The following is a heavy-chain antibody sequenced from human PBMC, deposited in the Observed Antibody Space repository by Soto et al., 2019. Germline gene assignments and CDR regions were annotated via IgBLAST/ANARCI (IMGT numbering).Heavy chain of an antibody. J-gene: IGHJ6*02. V-gene: IGHV5-51*01. Sequence: ESLKISCKGSGYSFTSYWIGWVRQMPGKGLEWMGIIYPGDSDTRYSPSFQVQVTISADKSISTAYLQWSSLKASDTAMYYCARHSPAPNYYYYGMDVWGQGTTVTVSS. CDR1: GYSFTSYW. CDR3: ARHSPAPNYYYYGMDV. CDR2: IYPGDSDT.